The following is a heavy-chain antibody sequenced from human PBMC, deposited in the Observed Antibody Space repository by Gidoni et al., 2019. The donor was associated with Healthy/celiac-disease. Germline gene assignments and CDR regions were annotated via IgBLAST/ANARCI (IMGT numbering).Heavy chain of an antibody. CDR1: GYTFTGYY. CDR3: ARSPGSINWNDEDY. CDR2: INPNSGGT. V-gene: IGHV1-2*06. D-gene: IGHD1-1*01. Sequence: QVQLEQSGAEVKKPGASVKVYCKASGYTFTGYYMHWVRQAPGQGLEWMGRINPNSGGTNYAQKFQGRVTMTRDTSISTAYMELSRLRTDDTAVYYCARSPGSINWNDEDYWGQGTLVTVSS. J-gene: IGHJ4*02.